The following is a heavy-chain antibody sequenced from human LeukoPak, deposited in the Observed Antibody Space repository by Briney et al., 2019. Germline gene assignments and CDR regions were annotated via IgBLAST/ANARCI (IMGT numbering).Heavy chain of an antibody. D-gene: IGHD6-13*01. J-gene: IGHJ4*02. CDR1: GYSFTSYW. CDR2: IYPGDSDT. CDR3: ARGGGAYSSSWYFGNYFDY. Sequence: GESLKIFCKGSGYSFTSYWIGWVRQMPGKGLEWMGIIYPGDSDTRYSPSLQGQVTISADKSISTAYLQWSSLKASDTAMYYCARGGGAYSSSWYFGNYFDYWGQGTLVTVSS. V-gene: IGHV5-51*01.